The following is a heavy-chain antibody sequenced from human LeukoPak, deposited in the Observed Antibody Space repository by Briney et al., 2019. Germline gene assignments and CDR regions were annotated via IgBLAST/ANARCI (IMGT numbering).Heavy chain of an antibody. V-gene: IGHV4-61*01. CDR1: GGSVSSGSYY. D-gene: IGHD6-13*01. Sequence: SETLSLTCTVSGGSVSSGSYYWSWLRQPPGKGLEWIGYIYYSGSNNYNPSLQSRVTISVDTSKNQFSLKLSSVTAADTAVYYCARGISSSPPGNFDYWGQGTLVTVSS. J-gene: IGHJ4*02. CDR3: ARGISSSPPGNFDY. CDR2: IYYSGSN.